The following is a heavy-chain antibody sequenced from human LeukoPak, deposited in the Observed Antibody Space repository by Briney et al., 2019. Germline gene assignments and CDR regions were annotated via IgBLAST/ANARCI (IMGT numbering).Heavy chain of an antibody. CDR1: GFTFSSSA. J-gene: IGHJ4*02. Sequence: PGGSLRLSRAASGFTFSSSAMTWVRQAPGKGLEWVSAINSGGDDTVHADSVKGRLTISRDNSKNTLYLQMNSLRAEDTAKYYCTKGGSYAPLDYWGQGALVTVSS. CDR3: TKGGSYAPLDY. V-gene: IGHV3-23*01. CDR2: INSGGDDT. D-gene: IGHD1-26*01.